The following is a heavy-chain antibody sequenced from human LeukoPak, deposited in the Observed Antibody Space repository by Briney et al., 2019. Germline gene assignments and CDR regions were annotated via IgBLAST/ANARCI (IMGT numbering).Heavy chain of an antibody. V-gene: IGHV2-5*02. CDR1: GFSLRTSGVS. CDR3: AHRITEYDWGVKAVDY. D-gene: IGHD3-10*02. Sequence: SGPTLVNPTQTLTLTCTFSGFSLRTSGVSVGWIRQPPGKALEWLALIYWDDDKRYSPSLKSRLTITKDTSRNQVVLTMTNMDPADTATYYCAHRITEYDWGVKAVDYWGQGTLVTVSS. CDR2: IYWDDDK. J-gene: IGHJ4*02.